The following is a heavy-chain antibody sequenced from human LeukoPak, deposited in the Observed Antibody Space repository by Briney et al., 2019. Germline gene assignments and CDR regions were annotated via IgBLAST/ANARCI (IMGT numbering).Heavy chain of an antibody. J-gene: IGHJ4*02. CDR3: ARSVYGGNSGQDY. V-gene: IGHV5-51*01. D-gene: IGHD4-23*01. Sequence: AGGSLKISCKGSGYSFTSYWIGWVRQMPGKGLEYMGSIYPGDSDTRYSPSFLGQVTISADKSISTAYLQWSSLKASDTAMYYCARSVYGGNSGQDYWGQGTQVTVSS. CDR1: GYSFTSYW. CDR2: IYPGDSDT.